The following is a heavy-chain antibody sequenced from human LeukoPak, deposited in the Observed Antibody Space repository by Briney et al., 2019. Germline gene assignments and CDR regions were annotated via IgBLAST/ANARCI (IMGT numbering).Heavy chain of an antibody. CDR1: GFTFSTYT. Sequence: TGGSLRLSCAASGFTFSTYTMNWVRQAPGKGLEWVSSITSGSGYIYYADSVKGRFTVSRDNAKNSLYLQMNSLRAEDTAVYYCARDSATVVIRSNWFDPWGQGTLVTVSP. CDR3: ARDSATVVIRSNWFDP. D-gene: IGHD4-23*01. J-gene: IGHJ5*02. V-gene: IGHV3-21*01. CDR2: ITSGSGYI.